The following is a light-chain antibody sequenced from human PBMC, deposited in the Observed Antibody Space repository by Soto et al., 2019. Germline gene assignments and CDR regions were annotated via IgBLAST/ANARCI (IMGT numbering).Light chain of an antibody. Sequence: EIVLTQSPDTLSLSPGERATLSCRASESVRSSLAWYQQKPGQAPRLLIYDASNRATGIPARFSGSGSGTDFTLPITSLEPELFAVIYGKQRSNWPREVTFGPGTKVDVK. CDR2: DAS. V-gene: IGKV3-11*01. J-gene: IGKJ3*01. CDR1: ESVRSS. CDR3: KQRSNWPREVT.